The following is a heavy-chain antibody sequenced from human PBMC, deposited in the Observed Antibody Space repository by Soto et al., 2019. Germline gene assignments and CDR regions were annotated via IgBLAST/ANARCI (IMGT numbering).Heavy chain of an antibody. D-gene: IGHD4-17*01. V-gene: IGHV3-30*18. CDR2: ISYDGNNK. CDR1: GFIFSNYC. Sequence: GGAPRLSCAAPGFIFSNYCMHWVRPAPGKGLEWVAVISYDGNNKYYADSVKGRFTISRDNSKNTLYVQMNSLRAEDTAVYYCAKSYGDYPYYYAMDVWGQGTTVTVSS. CDR3: AKSYGDYPYYYAMDV. J-gene: IGHJ6*02.